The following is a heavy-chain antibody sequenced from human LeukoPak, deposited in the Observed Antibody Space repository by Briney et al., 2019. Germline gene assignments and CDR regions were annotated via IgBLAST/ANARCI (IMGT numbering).Heavy chain of an antibody. Sequence: PSETLSLTCTVSGGSISSYYWSWIRQPAGKGLEWIGRIYTSGSTNYNPSLKSRVTMSVDTSKNQFSLKLSSVTAADTAVYYCARDVPGYSSGWYGLDYWGQGTLVTVSS. V-gene: IGHV4-4*07. CDR2: IYTSGST. D-gene: IGHD6-19*01. CDR3: ARDVPGYSSGWYGLDY. J-gene: IGHJ4*02. CDR1: GGSISSYY.